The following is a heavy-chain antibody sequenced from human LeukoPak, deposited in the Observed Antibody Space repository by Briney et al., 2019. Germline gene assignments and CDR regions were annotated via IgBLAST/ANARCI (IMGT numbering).Heavy chain of an antibody. D-gene: IGHD3-10*01. CDR3: ARVLRGQPFDY. V-gene: IGHV1-18*01. J-gene: IGHJ4*02. CDR1: GYTFTSYG. CDR2: ISAYNGNT. Sequence: ASVKVSCKASGYTFTSYGINWVRQAPGQGLEWMGWISAYNGNTNYAQKLQGRVTMTTDTSTSTAYMELGSLRSDDTAVYYCARVLRGQPFDYWGQGTLVTVSS.